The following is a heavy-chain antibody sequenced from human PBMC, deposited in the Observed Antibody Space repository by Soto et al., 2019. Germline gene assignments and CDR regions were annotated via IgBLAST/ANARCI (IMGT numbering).Heavy chain of an antibody. D-gene: IGHD6-19*01. CDR3: AGCSGPDLQFDY. J-gene: IGHJ4*02. CDR1: GYTFTSYA. CDR2: INAGNGNT. Sequence: ASVKVSCKSSGYTFTSYAMHWVRQAPGQRLEWMGWINAGNGNTKYSQKFQGRVTITRDTSANTAYMELSSLRSEDTAVYYCAGCSGPDLQFDYWGQGTLVTVSS. V-gene: IGHV1-3*01.